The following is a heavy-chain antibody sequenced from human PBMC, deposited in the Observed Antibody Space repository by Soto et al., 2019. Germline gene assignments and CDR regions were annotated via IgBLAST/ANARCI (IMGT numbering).Heavy chain of an antibody. Sequence: GGSLRLSCAASGFTFSSYAMSWVRQAPGKGLEWVSAISGSGGSTYYADSVKGRFTISRDNSKNTLYLQMNSLRAEDTAVYYCAQGGYCSSTSCYGYYYYYMDVWGKGTTVTVSS. J-gene: IGHJ6*03. CDR2: ISGSGGST. CDR1: GFTFSSYA. V-gene: IGHV3-23*01. CDR3: AQGGYCSSTSCYGYYYYYMDV. D-gene: IGHD2-2*01.